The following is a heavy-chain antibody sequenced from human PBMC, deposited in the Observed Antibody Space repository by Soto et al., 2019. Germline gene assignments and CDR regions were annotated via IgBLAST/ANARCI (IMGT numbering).Heavy chain of an antibody. CDR2: IYHTGTT. CDR1: GASIISTSW. Sequence: QVQLQEAGPGLVTPSGTLSLTCAVSGASIISTSWWSWVRQPPGKGLEWIGDIYHTGTTNYNPSLKSRLTIAVDKSKNNFSLKLTSVTAADTAIYYCTRVPPYGDYFDYWGQGTLVTVSS. V-gene: IGHV4-4*02. CDR3: TRVPPYGDYFDY. D-gene: IGHD4-17*01. J-gene: IGHJ4*02.